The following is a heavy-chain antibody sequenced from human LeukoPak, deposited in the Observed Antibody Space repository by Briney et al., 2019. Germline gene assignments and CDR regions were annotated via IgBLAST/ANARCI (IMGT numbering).Heavy chain of an antibody. CDR1: GGTFSSYA. J-gene: IGHJ5*02. V-gene: IGHV1-69*01. Sequence: GASVKVSCKASGGTFSSYAISWVRQAPGQGLEWMGGIIPTFGTANYAQKFQGRVTITADESTSTAYMELSSLRSEDTAVYYCARAEGDRITIFESGFDPWGQGTLVTVSS. CDR2: IIPTFGTA. D-gene: IGHD3-3*01. CDR3: ARAEGDRITIFESGFDP.